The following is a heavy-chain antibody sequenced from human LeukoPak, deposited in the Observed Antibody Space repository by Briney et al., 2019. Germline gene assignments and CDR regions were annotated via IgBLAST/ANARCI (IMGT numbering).Heavy chain of an antibody. CDR1: GFTFSSYW. J-gene: IGHJ4*02. V-gene: IGHV3-74*01. Sequence: GGSLRPSCAASGFTFSSYWMHWVRQPPGKGLVWVSRINSDGSSTSYADSVKGRFTVSRDNSKNTLYLQMNSLRAEDAAVYYCAKDIYYDSSGYRGYFDYWGQGTLVTVSS. CDR3: AKDIYYDSSGYRGYFDY. D-gene: IGHD3-22*01. CDR2: INSDGSST.